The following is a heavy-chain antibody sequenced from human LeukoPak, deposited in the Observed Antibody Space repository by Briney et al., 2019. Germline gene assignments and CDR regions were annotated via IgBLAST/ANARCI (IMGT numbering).Heavy chain of an antibody. CDR3: ARNDYGGTHFDY. CDR1: GFTFSSYA. Sequence: PGGSLRLSCAASGFTFSSYAMHWVRQAPGKGLEWVAVISYDGSNKYYADAVKGRFTISRDNAKNSLYLQMNSLRAEDTAVYYCARNDYGGTHFDYWGQGTLVTVSS. V-gene: IGHV3-30-3*01. CDR2: ISYDGSNK. D-gene: IGHD4-23*01. J-gene: IGHJ4*02.